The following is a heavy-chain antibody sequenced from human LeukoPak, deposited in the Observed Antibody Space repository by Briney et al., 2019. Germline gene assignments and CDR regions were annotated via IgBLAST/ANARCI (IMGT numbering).Heavy chain of an antibody. V-gene: IGHV3-33*01. D-gene: IGHD6-13*01. Sequence: GRSLRLSCAASGFTFRIYGMHCVRQAPGKGLEWVAVIWYDGSNKYYADSVKGRFTISRDNSKNTLYLQMNSLRAEDTAVYYCARAEFGYSSSWLFDYWGQGTLVTVSS. CDR1: GFTFRIYG. CDR2: IWYDGSNK. J-gene: IGHJ4*02. CDR3: ARAEFGYSSSWLFDY.